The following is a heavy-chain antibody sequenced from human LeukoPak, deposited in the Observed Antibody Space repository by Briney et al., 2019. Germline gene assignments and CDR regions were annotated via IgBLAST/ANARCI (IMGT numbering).Heavy chain of an antibody. J-gene: IGHJ4*02. CDR3: AREEVRGDLDY. D-gene: IGHD3-10*01. Sequence: SSVKLSCKASGYTFTSYAISWVRQAPGQGLEWMGCISPYNGNTNFAQKLQGRVTMTTDTSTSTAYMELRSLRSDDTAVYYCAREEVRGDLDYWGQGTLVSVSS. V-gene: IGHV1-18*01. CDR2: ISPYNGNT. CDR1: GYTFTSYA.